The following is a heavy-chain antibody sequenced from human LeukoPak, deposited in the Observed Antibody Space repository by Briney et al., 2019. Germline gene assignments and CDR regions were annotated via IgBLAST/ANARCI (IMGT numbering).Heavy chain of an antibody. D-gene: IGHD3-3*01. CDR1: GGSFSGYY. CDR2: INHSGST. V-gene: IGHV4-34*01. CDR3: ARTSGPYDFWSGYPNWFDP. J-gene: IGHJ5*02. Sequence: SETLSLTCAVYGGSFSGYYWSWIRQPPGKGLEWIGEINHSGSTYYNPSLKSRVTISVDRSKNQFSLKLSSVTAADTAVYYCARTSGPYDFWSGYPNWFDPWGQGTLVTVSS.